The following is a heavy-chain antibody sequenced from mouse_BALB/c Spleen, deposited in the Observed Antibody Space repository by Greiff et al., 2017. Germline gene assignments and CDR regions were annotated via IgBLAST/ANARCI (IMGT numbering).Heavy chain of an antibody. CDR2: IDPANGNT. Sequence: VQLKESGAELVKPGASVKLSCTASGFNIKDTYMHWVKQRPEQGLEWIGRIDPANGNTKYDPKFKGKTTLTADKSSSTAYMLLSSLTSEDSAIYFCARDYAMDYWGQGTSVTVSS. CDR1: GFNIKDTY. J-gene: IGHJ4*01. CDR3: ARDYAMDY. V-gene: IGHV14-3*02.